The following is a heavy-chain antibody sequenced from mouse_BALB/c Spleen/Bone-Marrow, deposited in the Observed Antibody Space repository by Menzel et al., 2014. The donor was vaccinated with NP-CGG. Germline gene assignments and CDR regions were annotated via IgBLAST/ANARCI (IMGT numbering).Heavy chain of an antibody. V-gene: IGHV14-3*02. CDR2: IDPANGNT. CDR1: GFNIKDTY. J-gene: IGHJ1*01. CDR3: ASYRYAWYFDV. D-gene: IGHD2-14*01. Sequence: VQLQQPGAELVKPGASVKLSCTASGFNIKDTYMHWVKQRPEQGLEWIERIDPANGNTKYDPKFQGKATITADTSSNTAYLQLSSLTSEDTAVYYCASYRYAWYFDVWGAGTTVTVSS.